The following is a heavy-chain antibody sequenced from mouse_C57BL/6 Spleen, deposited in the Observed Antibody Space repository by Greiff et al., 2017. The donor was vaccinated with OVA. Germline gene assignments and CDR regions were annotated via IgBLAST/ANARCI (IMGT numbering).Heavy chain of an antibody. CDR3: ARAYDYDRRGLGMDD. CDR1: GYAFSSYW. V-gene: IGHV1-80*01. D-gene: IGHD2-4*01. J-gene: IGHJ4*01. Sequence: QVQLQQSGAELVKPGASVKISCKASGYAFSSYWMNWVKQRPGKGLEWIGQIYPGDGDTNYNGKFKGKATLTADKSSSTAYMQLSSLTSEDSAVYFCARAYDYDRRGLGMDDWGQGTSVTVSS. CDR2: IYPGDGDT.